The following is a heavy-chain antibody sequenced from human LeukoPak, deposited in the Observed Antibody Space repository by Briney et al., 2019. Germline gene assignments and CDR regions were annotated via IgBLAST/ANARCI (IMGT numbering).Heavy chain of an antibody. Sequence: ASVKVSCKASGYTFTVYYMHCVRQAPGQGLEWMGWINPNSGGKNYAQKFQGRVTMTRDTSISTAFMELSRLRSDDTAVYYCAREGAGDGYNFGFDYWGQGTLVTVSS. J-gene: IGHJ4*02. CDR2: INPNSGGK. CDR3: AREGAGDGYNFGFDY. CDR1: GYTFTVYY. V-gene: IGHV1-2*02. D-gene: IGHD5-24*01.